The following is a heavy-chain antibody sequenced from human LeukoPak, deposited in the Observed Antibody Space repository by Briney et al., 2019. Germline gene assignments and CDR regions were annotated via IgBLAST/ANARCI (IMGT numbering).Heavy chain of an antibody. J-gene: IGHJ4*02. V-gene: IGHV1-2*02. CDR2: INPNSGGA. CDR1: GYTFTPYD. CDR3: ARSVNTGANEGAAY. D-gene: IGHD1-7*01. Sequence: ASVKVSCKAFGYTFTPYDIHWVRQAPGQGLEYMGCINPNSGGANYAEKFQGRITMTSDASITTAYMELSSLRSDDTAMFYCARSVNTGANEGAAYWGQGTLVTVSS.